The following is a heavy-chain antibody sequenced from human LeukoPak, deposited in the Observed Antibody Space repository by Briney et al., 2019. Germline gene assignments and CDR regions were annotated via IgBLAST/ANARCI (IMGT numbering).Heavy chain of an antibody. Sequence: SETLSLTCAVYGGSFSGYYWSWIRQPPGKGLEWIGEINHSGSTNYNPSLKSRVTISVDTSKNQFSLKLSSVTAADTAVYYCARVRSLVVVAATYFDYWGQGTLVTVS. CDR1: GGSFSGYY. V-gene: IGHV4-34*01. D-gene: IGHD2-15*01. CDR2: INHSGST. CDR3: ARVRSLVVVAATYFDY. J-gene: IGHJ4*02.